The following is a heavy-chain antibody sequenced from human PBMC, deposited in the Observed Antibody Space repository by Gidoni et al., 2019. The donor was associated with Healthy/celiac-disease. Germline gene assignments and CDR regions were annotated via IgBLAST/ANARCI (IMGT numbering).Heavy chain of an antibody. D-gene: IGHD6-19*01. CDR1: GGSISSSSYY. J-gene: IGHJ5*02. V-gene: IGHV4-39*01. CDR2: IYYSGST. Sequence: QLQLQESGPGLVKPSETLSLTCTVSGGSISSSSYYWGWIRQPPGKGLEGIGSIYYSGSTYYNPSLKSRVTISVDTSKNQFSLKLSSVTAADTAVYYCARQGAVAGLNWFDPWGQGTLVTVSS. CDR3: ARQGAVAGLNWFDP.